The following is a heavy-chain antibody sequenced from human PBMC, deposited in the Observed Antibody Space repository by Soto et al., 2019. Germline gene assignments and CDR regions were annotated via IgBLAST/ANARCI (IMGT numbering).Heavy chain of an antibody. V-gene: IGHV4-4*07. J-gene: IGHJ4*02. CDR2: IYASGST. D-gene: IGHD2-2*01. CDR3: ARGGMVIIPTATAFDY. CDR1: GGSISPYY. Sequence: PSETLSLTCTVSGGSISPYYWSWIRQPAGKGLEWIGRIYASGSTNYNPSLKGRVTMSVATSKNQFSLKLSSVTAADTAVYYCARGGMVIIPTATAFDYCGQGTMATVST.